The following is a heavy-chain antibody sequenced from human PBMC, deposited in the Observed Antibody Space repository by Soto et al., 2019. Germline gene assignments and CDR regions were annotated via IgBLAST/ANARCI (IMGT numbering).Heavy chain of an antibody. V-gene: IGHV1-2*04. J-gene: IGHJ4*02. CDR2: INPNSGGT. CDR1: GYTFTGYY. CDR3: ARGREGYNWVGYYFDY. D-gene: IGHD5-12*01. Sequence: QVQLVQSGAEVKKPGASVKVSCKASGYTFTGYYLHWVRQAPGQGLEWMGWINPNSGGTNYAQKFQGWVTMNRDTSISTADMELSRRRSDDTAVYYCARGREGYNWVGYYFDYWGQGNLVTVAA.